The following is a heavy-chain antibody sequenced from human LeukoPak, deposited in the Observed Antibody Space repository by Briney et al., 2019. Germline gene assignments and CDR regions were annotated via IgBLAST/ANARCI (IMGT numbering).Heavy chain of an antibody. D-gene: IGHD3-16*01. CDR3: ARVPGGSASGKYYFDY. V-gene: IGHV3-64*01. Sequence: PGGSLRLSCAASGFTFSSYAMHWVRQAPGKGLEYVSAISSNGGSTYYANSVKGRFTISRDNSKNTLYLQMGSLRAEDMAVYYCARVPGGSASGKYYFDYWGQGTLVTVSS. J-gene: IGHJ4*02. CDR2: ISSNGGST. CDR1: GFTFSSYA.